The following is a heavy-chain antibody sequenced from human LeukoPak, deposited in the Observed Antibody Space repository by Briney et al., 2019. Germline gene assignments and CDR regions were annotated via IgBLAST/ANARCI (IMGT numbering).Heavy chain of an antibody. CDR3: ARYLRRPYYFDY. CDR1: GGSFSGYY. CDR2: INHSGST. Sequence: SETLSLTCAVYGGSFSGYYWSWIRQPPGKGLEWIGEINHSGSTNYNPSLKSRVTISVDTSKNQFSLKLSSVTAADTAVCYCARYLRRPYYFDYWGQGTLVTVSS. V-gene: IGHV4-34*01. J-gene: IGHJ4*02.